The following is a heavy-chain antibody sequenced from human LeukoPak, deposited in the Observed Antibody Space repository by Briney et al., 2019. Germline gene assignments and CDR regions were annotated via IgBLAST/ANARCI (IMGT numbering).Heavy chain of an antibody. V-gene: IGHV4-34*01. D-gene: IGHD2-2*01. CDR3: ARLYCSSTSCRRYYYYYMDV. Sequence: PSETLSLTCAVYGGSFSGYYWSWIRQPPGKGLEWIGEINHSGSTNYNPSLKSRVTISVDTSKNQFSLKLSSVTAADTAVYYCARLYCSSTSCRRYYYYYMDVWGKGTTVTISS. J-gene: IGHJ6*03. CDR2: INHSGST. CDR1: GGSFSGYY.